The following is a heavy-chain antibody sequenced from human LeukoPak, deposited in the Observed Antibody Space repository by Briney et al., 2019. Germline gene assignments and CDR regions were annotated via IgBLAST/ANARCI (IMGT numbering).Heavy chain of an antibody. CDR1: GFTFNNYA. CDR3: AKDPSPYGDYDEYYFDY. V-gene: IGHV3-30*04. CDR2: ISYDGSNK. D-gene: IGHD4-17*01. J-gene: IGHJ4*02. Sequence: GGSLRLSCAVSGFTFNNYAMHWVRQAPGKGLEWVAAISYDGSNKYYADSVKGRFTISRDNSKNTLYLQMNSLRAEDTAVYYCAKDPSPYGDYDEYYFDYWGQGTLVTVSS.